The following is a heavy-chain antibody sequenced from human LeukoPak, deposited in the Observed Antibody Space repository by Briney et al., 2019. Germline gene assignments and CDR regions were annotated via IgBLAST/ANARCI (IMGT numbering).Heavy chain of an antibody. J-gene: IGHJ4*02. CDR1: GGSISSYY. D-gene: IGHD6-19*01. CDR3: ASASVAGTWDGYFDY. Sequence: SETLSLTCTVSGGSISSYYWSWIRQPPGKGLEWIGYIYYGGSTNYNPSLKSRVTISVDTSKNQFSLKLSSVTAADTAVYYCASASVAGTWDGYFDYWGQGTLVTVSS. CDR2: IYYGGST. V-gene: IGHV4-59*01.